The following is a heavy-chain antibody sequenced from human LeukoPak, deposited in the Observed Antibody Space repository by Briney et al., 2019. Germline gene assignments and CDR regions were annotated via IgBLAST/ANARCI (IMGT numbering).Heavy chain of an antibody. CDR2: IYTGDFAI. J-gene: IGHJ5*02. D-gene: IGHD3-10*01. V-gene: IGHV5-51*01. CDR1: AYCFTSYW. CDR3: ARLGGSGSYSFDP. Sequence: GASLKISCKASAYCFTSYWIGCVRQLAEKWQEWMWIIYTGDFAITYSPSFQSPVTISADQSITTAYLQWSSLKASDTARYYCARLGGSGSYSFDPWGQGTLVTVSS.